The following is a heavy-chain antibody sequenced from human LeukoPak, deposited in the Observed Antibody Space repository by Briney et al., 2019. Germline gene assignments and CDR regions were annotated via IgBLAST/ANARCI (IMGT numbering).Heavy chain of an antibody. J-gene: IGHJ3*02. CDR2: IYSGGRT. Sequence: GGSLRLSCAASGFTFSSYAMTWVRQAPGKGLEWVSVIYSGGRTYYADSVKGRFTTSRDNSKNTLYLQMNSLRAEDTAVYYCARAPDGYEAFDIWGQGTMVTVSS. CDR1: GFTFSSYA. CDR3: ARAPDGYEAFDI. V-gene: IGHV3-66*01. D-gene: IGHD3-22*01.